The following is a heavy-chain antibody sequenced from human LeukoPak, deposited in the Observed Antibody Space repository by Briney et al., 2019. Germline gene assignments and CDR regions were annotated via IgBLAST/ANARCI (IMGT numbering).Heavy chain of an antibody. Sequence: ASVKVSCKASGYTFTSYGISWVRQAPGQGLEWMGWISAYNGNTNYAQKLQGRVTMTTDTSTSTAYMELRSLRSDDTVVYYCARDQGDIVATIYDYWGQGTLVTVSS. V-gene: IGHV1-18*01. D-gene: IGHD5-12*01. CDR3: ARDQGDIVATIYDY. CDR2: ISAYNGNT. CDR1: GYTFTSYG. J-gene: IGHJ4*02.